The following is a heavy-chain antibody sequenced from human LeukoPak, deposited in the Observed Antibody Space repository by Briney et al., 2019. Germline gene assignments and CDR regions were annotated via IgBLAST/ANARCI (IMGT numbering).Heavy chain of an antibody. J-gene: IGHJ4*02. D-gene: IGHD3-3*01. V-gene: IGHV3-15*01. CDR2: IKSKTDGGTT. CDR3: TTESLTIFGVVIIFNY. CDR1: GLTFSNAW. Sequence: GGSLRLSCAASGLTFSNAWMSWVRQAPGKGLEWVGRIKSKTDGGTTDYAAPVKGRFTISRDDSKNTLYLQMNSLKTEDTAVYYCTTESLTIFGVVIIFNYWGQGTLVTVSS.